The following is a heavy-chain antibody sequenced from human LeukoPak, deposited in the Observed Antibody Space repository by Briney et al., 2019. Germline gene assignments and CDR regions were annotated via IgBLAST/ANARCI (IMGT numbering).Heavy chain of an antibody. V-gene: IGHV4-59*01. CDR3: ARGRPVTGSFYFDY. CDR1: GGSSSGYF. Sequence: SETLSLTCTVSGGSSSGYFWSWIRQPPGKGLEWIGYIHASGSTNQSPSLKSRVTISIDTSKNQFSLKLTSVTAADTAVYYCARGRPVTGSFYFDYWGQGTLVTVSS. J-gene: IGHJ4*02. CDR2: IHASGST. D-gene: IGHD1-26*01.